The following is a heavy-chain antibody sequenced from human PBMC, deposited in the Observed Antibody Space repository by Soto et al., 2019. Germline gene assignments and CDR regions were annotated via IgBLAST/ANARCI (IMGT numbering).Heavy chain of an antibody. CDR1: GGSFSGYY. J-gene: IGHJ4*02. Sequence: ETLSLTCAVYGGSFSGYYWSWIRQPPGKGLEWIGEINHSGSTNYNPSLKSRVTISVDTSENQFSLKLSSVTAADTAVYYCARVGYSSDYWGQGTLVTVSS. CDR3: ARVGYSSDY. V-gene: IGHV4-34*01. CDR2: INHSGST. D-gene: IGHD6-13*01.